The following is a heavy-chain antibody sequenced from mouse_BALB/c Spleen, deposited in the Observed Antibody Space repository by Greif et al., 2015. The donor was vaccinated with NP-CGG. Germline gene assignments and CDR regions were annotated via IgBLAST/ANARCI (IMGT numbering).Heavy chain of an antibody. Sequence: EVKLMESGGGLVKPGGSLKLSCAASGFTFRSYAMSWVRQTPEKRLEWVATISSGGSYTYYPDSVKGRFTISRDNAKNTLYLQMSSLRSEDTAMYYCARVGVYYDYVYAMDYWGQGTSVTVSS. J-gene: IGHJ4*01. CDR2: ISSGGSYT. CDR3: ARVGVYYDYVYAMDY. D-gene: IGHD2-4*01. CDR1: GFTFRSYA. V-gene: IGHV5-9-3*01.